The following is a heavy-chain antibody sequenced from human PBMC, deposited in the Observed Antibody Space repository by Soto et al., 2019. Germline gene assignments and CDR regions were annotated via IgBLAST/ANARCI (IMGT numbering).Heavy chain of an antibody. D-gene: IGHD3-9*01. CDR3: ASTDYDILTGSISYYYGMDV. V-gene: IGHV5-10-1*01. CDR2: IDPSDSYT. CDR1: GYSFTSYW. J-gene: IGHJ6*02. Sequence: GESLKISCKGSGYSFTSYWISWVRQMPGKGLEWMGRIDPSDSYTNYSPSFQGHVTISANKSISTAYLQWSSLKASDTAMYYCASTDYDILTGSISYYYGMDVWGQGTTVTVSS.